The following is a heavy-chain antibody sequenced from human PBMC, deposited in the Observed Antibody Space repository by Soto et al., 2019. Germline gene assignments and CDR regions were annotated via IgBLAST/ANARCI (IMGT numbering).Heavy chain of an antibody. CDR1: GGSFSGYY. CDR3: ASAPGIAARPIWGRNAFDI. CDR2: INHSGST. J-gene: IGHJ3*02. D-gene: IGHD6-6*01. Sequence: SETLSLTCAVYGGSFSGYYWSWIRQPPGKGLEWIGEINHSGSTNYNPSLKSRVTISVDTSKNQFSLKLSSVTAADTAVYYCASAPGIAARPIWGRNAFDIWGQGTMVTVSS. V-gene: IGHV4-34*01.